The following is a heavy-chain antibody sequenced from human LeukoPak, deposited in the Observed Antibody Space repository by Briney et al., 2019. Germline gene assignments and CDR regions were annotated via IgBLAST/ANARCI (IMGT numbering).Heavy chain of an antibody. D-gene: IGHD4-17*01. Sequence: GGSLRLSCAASGFTFSNYAMHWVRQAPGKGLEWVAYIRYDGSSAYYADFVKGRLTISRDNSRNTLYLQMNSLRAEDTAVYYCAKDRRRAYGDYDSDYWGQGTLVTVSS. V-gene: IGHV3-30*02. CDR2: IRYDGSSA. CDR3: AKDRRRAYGDYDSDY. CDR1: GFTFSNYA. J-gene: IGHJ4*02.